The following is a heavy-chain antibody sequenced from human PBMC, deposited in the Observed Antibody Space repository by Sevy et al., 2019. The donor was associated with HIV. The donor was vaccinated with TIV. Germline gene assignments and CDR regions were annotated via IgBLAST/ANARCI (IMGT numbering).Heavy chain of an antibody. Sequence: GGSLRLSCAASGFTFNDYYMSWIRQAPGKGLEWIAFINGNGGYTKYADSMKGRFTISRDKAENSLYLQMSNLRAEDTAVYYCARGWRTAAFDDWGQGTLVTVSS. V-gene: IGHV3-11*06. J-gene: IGHJ4*02. D-gene: IGHD2-21*02. CDR1: GFTFNDYY. CDR2: INGNGGYT. CDR3: ARGWRTAAFDD.